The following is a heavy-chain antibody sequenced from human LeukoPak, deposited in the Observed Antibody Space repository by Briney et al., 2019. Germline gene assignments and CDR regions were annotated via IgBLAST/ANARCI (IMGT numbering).Heavy chain of an antibody. J-gene: IGHJ4*02. CDR1: GFTFSNYA. Sequence: PGRSLRLSCAASGFTFSNYAMSWVRQAPGKGLEWVSLISDNGSSTYYADSVKGRFTISRDNSKNTLYLQMNSLRAEDTAVYYCAKGGGSRNFDYWGQGTLVTVSS. V-gene: IGHV3-23*01. CDR2: ISDNGSST. D-gene: IGHD1-26*01. CDR3: AKGGGSRNFDY.